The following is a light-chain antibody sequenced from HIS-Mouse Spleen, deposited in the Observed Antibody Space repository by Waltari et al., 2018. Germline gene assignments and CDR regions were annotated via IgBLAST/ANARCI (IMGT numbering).Light chain of an antibody. CDR3: CSYAGSYTLV. V-gene: IGLV2-11*01. Sequence: QSALTQPRSVSGSPGQSVTISCTGTSSDVGGYNYVSWYQQHPGKAPKLMIYDVSKRASGVPVPFAGSKSGNTASLTISGLQAEDEADYYCCSYAGSYTLVFGGGTKLTVL. CDR2: DVS. J-gene: IGLJ2*01. CDR1: SSDVGGYNY.